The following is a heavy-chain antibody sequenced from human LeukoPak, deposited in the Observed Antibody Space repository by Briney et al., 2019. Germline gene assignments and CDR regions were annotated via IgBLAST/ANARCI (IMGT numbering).Heavy chain of an antibody. Sequence: PSETLSLTCAVYGGSFSGYYWSWIRQPPGKGLEWIGEINHSGSTNYNPSLKSRVTISVDTSKNQFSLKLSSVTAADTAVYYCAESGSTRPRGWFDPWGQGTLVTVSS. J-gene: IGHJ5*02. D-gene: IGHD3-10*01. CDR3: AESGSTRPRGWFDP. V-gene: IGHV4-34*01. CDR2: INHSGST. CDR1: GGSFSGYY.